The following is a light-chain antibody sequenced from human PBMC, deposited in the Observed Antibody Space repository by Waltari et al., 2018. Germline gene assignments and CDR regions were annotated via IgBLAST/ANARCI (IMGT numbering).Light chain of an antibody. Sequence: DIQMTQSPSTLPASVGDRVTITCRASQSISNWLAWYQQKPGKAPKLLLYKASTLESGVPSRFSGSGSGTEFTLTISSLQPDDFATYYCQQYNSYSLLTFGGGTKVEIK. CDR2: KAS. CDR3: QQYNSYSLLT. CDR1: QSISNW. V-gene: IGKV1-5*03. J-gene: IGKJ4*01.